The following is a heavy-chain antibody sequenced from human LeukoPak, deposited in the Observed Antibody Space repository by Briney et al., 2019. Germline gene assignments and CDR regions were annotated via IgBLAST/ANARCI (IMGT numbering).Heavy chain of an antibody. Sequence: GGSLRLSCAASGFTFSDFGMHWVRQAPGKGLEWVAFIRNDGSNDYYPDSVKGRFTISGDNSRTTLYLQMHSLRIEDTAVYYCVKGGSSSHNWFDPWGQGILVTVSS. J-gene: IGHJ5*02. V-gene: IGHV3-30*02. CDR1: GFTFSDFG. CDR2: IRNDGSND. D-gene: IGHD6-13*01. CDR3: VKGGSSSHNWFDP.